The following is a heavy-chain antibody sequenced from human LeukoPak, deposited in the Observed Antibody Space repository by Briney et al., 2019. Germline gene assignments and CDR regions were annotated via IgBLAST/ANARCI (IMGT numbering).Heavy chain of an antibody. Sequence: GASVTVSCRASGYTFTTNGISWVRQAPGQGLEWMGWISAYNGNTNYAQKLQGRVTMTTDTSTTTAYMELRSLRSDDTAVYYCAREGSDCSGGSCYSVYYFDCWGQGTLVTVSS. CDR1: GYTFTTNG. D-gene: IGHD2-15*01. J-gene: IGHJ4*02. V-gene: IGHV1-18*01. CDR2: ISAYNGNT. CDR3: AREGSDCSGGSCYSVYYFDC.